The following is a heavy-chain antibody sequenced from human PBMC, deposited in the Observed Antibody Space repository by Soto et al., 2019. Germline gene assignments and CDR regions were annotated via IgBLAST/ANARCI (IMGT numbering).Heavy chain of an antibody. CDR2: IFHSGST. V-gene: IGHV4-59*08. Sequence: SETLSLTCTVSGGSISNYYWSWVRQPPGKGLEWIGYIFHSGSTNYNPSLKSRVTISVDTSKNQFSLKLSSVTAADTAVYFCAGHYYDSSGYYVSPYSFHYWGQGPLVTVSS. J-gene: IGHJ4*02. CDR1: GGSISNYY. CDR3: AGHYYDSSGYYVSPYSFHY. D-gene: IGHD3-22*01.